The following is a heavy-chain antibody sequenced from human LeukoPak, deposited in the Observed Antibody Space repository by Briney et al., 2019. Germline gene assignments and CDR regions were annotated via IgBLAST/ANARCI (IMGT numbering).Heavy chain of an antibody. CDR2: VYSDDTT. J-gene: IGHJ4*02. Sequence: GGSLRLSCAASGFSVNSNYMNWVRQAPGKGLEWVSVVYSDDTTYYADSVKGRFTISRDNSKNTLYLQMNNLRAEDTAVYYCARGGGYYAIDYWGQGTLVTVSS. D-gene: IGHD1-26*01. CDR3: ARGGGYYAIDY. CDR1: GFSVNSNY. V-gene: IGHV3-53*01.